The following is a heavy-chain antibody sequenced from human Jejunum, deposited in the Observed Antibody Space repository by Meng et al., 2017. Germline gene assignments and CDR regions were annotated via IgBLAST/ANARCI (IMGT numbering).Heavy chain of an antibody. CDR1: GFSFDDYA. CDR3: AKDMVGAPNFGAFDM. J-gene: IGHJ3*02. D-gene: IGHD1-26*01. V-gene: IGHV3-9*01. Sequence: SLKISCAASGFSFDDYAMHWVRQSPGKGLEWVAGSSWHSVGIGYANSVRGRFTISRDNAENSLYLDMSSLRAEDTAIYYCAKDMVGAPNFGAFDMWGQGTSVTVSS. CDR2: SSWHSVGI.